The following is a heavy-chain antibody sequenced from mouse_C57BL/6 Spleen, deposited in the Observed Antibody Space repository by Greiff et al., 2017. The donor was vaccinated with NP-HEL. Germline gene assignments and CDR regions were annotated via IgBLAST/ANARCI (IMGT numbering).Heavy chain of an antibody. V-gene: IGHV5-12*01. CDR1: GFTFSDYY. D-gene: IGHD2-3*01. J-gene: IGHJ4*01. CDR3: TRRGDGYYGAMDY. Sequence: EVQGVESGGGLVQPGGSLKLSCAASGFTFSDYYMYWVRQTPEKRLEWVAYISNGGGSTYYPDTVKGRFTISRDNAKNTLYLQMSRLKSEDTAMYYCTRRGDGYYGAMDYWGQGTSVTVSS. CDR2: ISNGGGST.